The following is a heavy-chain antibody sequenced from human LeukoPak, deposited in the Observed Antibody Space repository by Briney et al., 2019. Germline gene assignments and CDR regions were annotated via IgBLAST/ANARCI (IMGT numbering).Heavy chain of an antibody. Sequence: GGSLRLSCAASGFTFSSYSMDWVRQAPGKGLEWVSSISSSSSYIYYADSVKGRFTISRDNAKQSLYLQMSSLRAEDTAVYYCARTYYYDSSGYYGAFDIWGQGTMVTVSS. CDR1: GFTFSSYS. CDR3: ARTYYYDSSGYYGAFDI. V-gene: IGHV3-21*01. J-gene: IGHJ3*02. D-gene: IGHD3-22*01. CDR2: ISSSSSYI.